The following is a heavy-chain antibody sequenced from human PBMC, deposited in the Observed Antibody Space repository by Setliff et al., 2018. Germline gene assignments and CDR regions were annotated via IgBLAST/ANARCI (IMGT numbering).Heavy chain of an antibody. CDR3: ARLGAPASHDAFDI. Sequence: GESLKISCQGSGYRFTTYWIGWVRQMPGKGLEWMGIVFSGDSDTRYSPSFQGQVTMSADKSINTAYLQWNRLKASDTAMYYCARLGAPASHDAFDIWGQGTMVTVS. J-gene: IGHJ3*02. CDR1: GYRFTTYW. D-gene: IGHD6-25*01. V-gene: IGHV5-51*01. CDR2: VFSGDSDT.